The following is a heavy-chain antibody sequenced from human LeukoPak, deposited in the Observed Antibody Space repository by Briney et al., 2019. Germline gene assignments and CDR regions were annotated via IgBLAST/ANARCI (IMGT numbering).Heavy chain of an antibody. J-gene: IGHJ4*02. Sequence: PGGSLRLSCAASGFTFDDYAMHWVRQAPGKGLEWVSGLNWNSGGIVYADSVKGRFTISRDNAKNSLYLQMNRLRVEDTAVYYCAKDIAQAFYASGSLILWGQGTLVTVSS. CDR3: AKDIAQAFYASGSLIL. CDR2: LNWNSGGI. V-gene: IGHV3-9*01. CDR1: GFTFDDYA. D-gene: IGHD3-10*01.